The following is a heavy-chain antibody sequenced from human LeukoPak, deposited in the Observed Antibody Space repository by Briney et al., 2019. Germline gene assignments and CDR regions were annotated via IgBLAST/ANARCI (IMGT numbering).Heavy chain of an antibody. CDR2: INHSGST. CDR1: GGSFSGYY. V-gene: IGHV4-34*01. J-gene: IGHJ5*02. CDR3: ARGITIFGVVIRGWFDP. D-gene: IGHD3-3*01. Sequence: EPSETLSLTCAVYGGSFSGYYWSWIRQPPGKGLEWIGEINHSGSTNYNPSLKSRVTISVDTSKNQFSLKLSSVTAADTAVYYCARGITIFGVVIRGWFDPWGQGTLVTVSS.